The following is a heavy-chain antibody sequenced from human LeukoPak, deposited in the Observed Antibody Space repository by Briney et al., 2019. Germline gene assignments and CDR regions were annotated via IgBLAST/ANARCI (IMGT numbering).Heavy chain of an antibody. Sequence: SETLSLTCTVSGGSIRSSYYYWGWIRQPPGKGLEWIGSIYHSGSTYYNPSLKSRLTISVDTSKNQFSLKLSSVTAADTAIYYCAKHYYDFSTGDPWGQGTLVTVSS. J-gene: IGHJ5*02. CDR2: IYHSGST. CDR3: AKHYYDFSTGDP. CDR1: GGSIRSSYYY. D-gene: IGHD3-3*01. V-gene: IGHV4-39*01.